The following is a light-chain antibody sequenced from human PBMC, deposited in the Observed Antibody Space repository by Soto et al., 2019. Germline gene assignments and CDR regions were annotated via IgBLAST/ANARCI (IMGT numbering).Light chain of an antibody. CDR2: DAS. CDR3: QHYNHWPA. J-gene: IGKJ1*01. Sequence: EIVMTQSPATLSVSPGERATLSCRASQSVRSKLAWYQQKPGQAPRLLIYDASTRAPGVPARFSGSGFGTEFTLTISRLQSEDFAVYSCQHYNHWPAFGQGTKVEIK. CDR1: QSVRSK. V-gene: IGKV3-15*01.